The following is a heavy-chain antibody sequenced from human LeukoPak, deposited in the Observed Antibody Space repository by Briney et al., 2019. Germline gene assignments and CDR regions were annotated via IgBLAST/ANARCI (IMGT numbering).Heavy chain of an antibody. CDR3: ARAVVVVPAATREYYYMDV. J-gene: IGHJ6*03. Sequence: SETLSLTCAVYGGSFSGYYWSWIRQPPGKGLEWIGEINHSGSTNYNPSLKSRVTISVDTSKNQFSLKLSSVTAADTAVYYCARAVVVVPAATREYYYMDVWGKGTTVTVSS. CDR1: GGSFSGYY. CDR2: INHSGST. V-gene: IGHV4-34*01. D-gene: IGHD2-2*01.